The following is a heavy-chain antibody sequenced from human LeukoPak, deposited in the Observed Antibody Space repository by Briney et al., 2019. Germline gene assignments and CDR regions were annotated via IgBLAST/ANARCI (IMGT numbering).Heavy chain of an antibody. CDR3: ATGGYSGPFLFNS. D-gene: IGHD1-26*01. V-gene: IGHV3-23*01. CDR2: VSDGVSDGGVSR. J-gene: IGHJ4*02. CDR1: GFSFGNFA. Sequence: GGSLRLSCAASGFSFGNFAMSWVRQAPGKGLEWVSGVSDGVSDGGVSRHYADSVKGRFTISRDSSKNTLYLQINSLRAEDTAVYFCATGGYSGPFLFNSWGLGTLVTVSS.